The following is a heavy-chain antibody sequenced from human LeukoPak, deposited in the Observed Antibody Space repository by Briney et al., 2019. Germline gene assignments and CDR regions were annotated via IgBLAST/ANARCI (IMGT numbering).Heavy chain of an antibody. Sequence: GGSLRLSCAASGFTFSSYAMSWVRQAPGKGLEWVSYISSSGSTIYYADSVKGRFTISRDNAKNSLYLQMNSLRAEDTAVYYCARELKSSGYFYFDYWGQGTLVTVSS. D-gene: IGHD3-22*01. CDR3: ARELKSSGYFYFDY. V-gene: IGHV3-48*04. J-gene: IGHJ4*02. CDR2: ISSSGSTI. CDR1: GFTFSSYA.